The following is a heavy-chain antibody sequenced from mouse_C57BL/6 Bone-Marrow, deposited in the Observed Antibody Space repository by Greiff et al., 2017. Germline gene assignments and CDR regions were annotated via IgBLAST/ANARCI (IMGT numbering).Heavy chain of an antibody. Sequence: VQLQQPGAELVKPGASVKMSCKASGYTFTSYWITWVKQRPGQGLEWIGEIYPGSGSTNYNQKFKSKATLTVDTSSSTAYMQLSSLTSEDSAVYYCARRSRDYAMDYWGQGTTVTVSS. CDR2: IYPGSGST. D-gene: IGHD1-1*01. V-gene: IGHV1-55*01. CDR3: ARRSRDYAMDY. CDR1: GYTFTSYW. J-gene: IGHJ4*01.